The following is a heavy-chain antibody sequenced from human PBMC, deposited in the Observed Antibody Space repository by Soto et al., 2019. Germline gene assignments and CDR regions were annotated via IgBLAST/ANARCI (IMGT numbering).Heavy chain of an antibody. CDR1: GYTFTSYG. CDR2: ISAYNANT. V-gene: IGHV1-18*01. CDR3: ARGGSSSRRTDY. Sequence: QVQLVQSGAEVKKPGASVKVSCKASGYTFTSYGITWVRQAPGQGLEWMGWISAYNANTYYAQKLQGRVTMTTDTPTGPAYMELGSLKSDDTAVYYCARGGSSSRRTDYWGKGPLVTVSS. J-gene: IGHJ4*02. D-gene: IGHD6-6*01.